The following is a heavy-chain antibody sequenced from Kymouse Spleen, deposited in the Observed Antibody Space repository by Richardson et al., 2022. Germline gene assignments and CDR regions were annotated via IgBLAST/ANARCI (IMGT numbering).Heavy chain of an antibody. D-gene: IGHD4-17*01. CDR2: IYYSGST. V-gene: IGHV4-39*01. CDR3: ARHGGDYGDHEGMDV. J-gene: IGHJ6*02. Sequence: QLQLQESGPGLVKPSETLSLTCTVSGGSISSSSYYWGWIRQPPGKGLEWIGSIYYSGSTYYNPSLKSRVTISVDTSKNQFSLKLSSVTAADTAVYYCARHGGDYGDHEGMDVWGQGTTVTVSS. CDR1: GGSISSSSYY.